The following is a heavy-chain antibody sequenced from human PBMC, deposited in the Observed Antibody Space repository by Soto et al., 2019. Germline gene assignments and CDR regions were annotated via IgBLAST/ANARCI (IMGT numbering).Heavy chain of an antibody. CDR1: GGSISSGGYY. V-gene: IGHV4-31*03. Sequence: QVQLQESGPGLVKPSQTLSLTCTDSGGSISSGGYYWSWIRQHPGKGLEWIGYIYYSGSTYYNPSLKSRVTISVDTSKNQFSLKLSSVTAADTAVYYCARAYYYDSSGYLGVEGYAFDIWGQGTMVTVSS. CDR2: IYYSGST. D-gene: IGHD3-22*01. J-gene: IGHJ3*02. CDR3: ARAYYYDSSGYLGVEGYAFDI.